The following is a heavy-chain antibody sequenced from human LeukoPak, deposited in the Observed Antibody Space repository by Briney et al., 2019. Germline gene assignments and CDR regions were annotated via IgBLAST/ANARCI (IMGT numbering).Heavy chain of an antibody. CDR2: ISSSSSTI. D-gene: IGHD3-16*02. CDR3: ARDRDYVWGSYRPYYYYYMDV. CDR1: GFTFSSYS. J-gene: IGHJ6*03. V-gene: IGHV3-48*04. Sequence: GGSLRLSCAASGFTFSSYSMNWVRQAPGKGLEWVSYISSSSSTIYYADSVKGRFTISRDNAKNSLYLQMNSLRAEDTAVYYCARDRDYVWGSYRPYYYYYMDVWGKGTTVTVSS.